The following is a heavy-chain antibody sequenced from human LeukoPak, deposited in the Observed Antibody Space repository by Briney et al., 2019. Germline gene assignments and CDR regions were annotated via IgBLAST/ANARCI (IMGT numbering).Heavy chain of an antibody. V-gene: IGHV3-49*04. CDR1: GFTFGDYA. D-gene: IGHD5-18*01. CDR3: VIAGRGTGGREQLWLWGFDY. J-gene: IGHJ4*02. CDR2: IRSKAYGGTT. Sequence: GGSLRLSCTASGFTFGDYAMSWVRQAPGKGLEWVGFIRSKAYGGTTEYAASVKGRFTISRDDSKSIAYLQMNSLKTEDTAVYYCVIAGRGTGGREQLWLWGFDYWGQGTLVTVSS.